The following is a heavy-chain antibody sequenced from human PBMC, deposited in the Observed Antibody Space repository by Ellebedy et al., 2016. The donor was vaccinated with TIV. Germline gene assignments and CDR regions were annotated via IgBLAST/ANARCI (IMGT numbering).Heavy chain of an antibody. V-gene: IGHV3-30*04. D-gene: IGHD3-9*01. J-gene: IGHJ4*02. CDR2: ISYDGSNK. Sequence: GGSLRLSCAASGFTFSSYAMQWVRQAPGKGLEWVAVISYDGSNKNYADSVKGRFTISRDNSKNTLYLHMNSLRAEDMALYYCGRTILTGFRYYFDYWGQGTLVTVSS. CDR1: GFTFSSYA. CDR3: GRTILTGFRYYFDY.